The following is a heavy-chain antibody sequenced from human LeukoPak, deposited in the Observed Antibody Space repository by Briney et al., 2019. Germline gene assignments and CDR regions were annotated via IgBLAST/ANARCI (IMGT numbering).Heavy chain of an antibody. CDR1: GYTFTSYG. CDR2: ISAYNGNT. J-gene: IGHJ5*02. CDR3: ARDVMQQGPLSFDP. Sequence: ASVKVSCKASGYTFTSYGISWVRQAPGQGLEWMGWISAYNGNTNYAQRLQGRVTMTTDTSTSTAYMELRSLGSDDTAVYYCARDVMQQGPLSFDPWGQGTLVTVSS. D-gene: IGHD6-13*01. V-gene: IGHV1-18*01.